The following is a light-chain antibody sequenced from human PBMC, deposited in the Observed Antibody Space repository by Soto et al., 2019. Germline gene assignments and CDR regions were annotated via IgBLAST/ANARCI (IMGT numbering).Light chain of an antibody. CDR2: EVR. J-gene: IGLJ2*01. Sequence: QSALTQPPSASGSPGQSVTISCTGSSSDIGGSNFVSWYQHHPGKAPKLIIYEVRERPSGVPDRFSGSKSGSTASLTISGLQAEDEADYFCSSYTTSATLVFGVGTKVTVL. CDR3: SSYTTSATLV. CDR1: SSDIGGSNF. V-gene: IGLV2-8*01.